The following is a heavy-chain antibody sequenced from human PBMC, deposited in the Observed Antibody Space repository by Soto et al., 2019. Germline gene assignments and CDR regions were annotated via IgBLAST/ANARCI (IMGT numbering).Heavy chain of an antibody. Sequence: GGSLRLSCAASGFTFSSYAMSWVRQAPGKGLEWVSAISGSGGSTYYADSVKGRFTISRDNSKNTLYLQMNSLRAEDTAVYYCATGLDSEKTKTEYFQHWGQGTLVTVSS. D-gene: IGHD2-2*03. J-gene: IGHJ1*01. CDR1: GFTFSSYA. V-gene: IGHV3-23*01. CDR3: ATGLDSEKTKTEYFQH. CDR2: ISGSGGST.